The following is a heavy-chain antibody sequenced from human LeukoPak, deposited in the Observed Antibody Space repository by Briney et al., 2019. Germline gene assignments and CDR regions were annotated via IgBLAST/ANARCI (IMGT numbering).Heavy chain of an antibody. Sequence: PSETLSLTCAVYGGSFSGYYSSWIRQPPGKGLEWIGEINHSGSTNYNPSLKSRVTISVDTSKNQFSLKLSSVTAADTAVYYCARVVGCSSTSCYRGGSRWFDPWGQGTLVTVSS. CDR3: ARVVGCSSTSCYRGGSRWFDP. CDR2: INHSGST. CDR1: GGSFSGYY. V-gene: IGHV4-34*01. D-gene: IGHD2-2*01. J-gene: IGHJ5*02.